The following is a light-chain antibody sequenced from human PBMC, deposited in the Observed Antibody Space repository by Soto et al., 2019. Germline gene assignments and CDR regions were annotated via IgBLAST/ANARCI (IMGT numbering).Light chain of an antibody. J-gene: IGLJ2*01. V-gene: IGLV2-14*01. Sequence: QSVLTQPASVSGSPGQSITISCTGTSSDVGGYNYVSWYQQHPGKAPKLMIYDVSNRPSGVSNRFSGSKSGNTASLTTSGLQAEDEADYYCSSYTSSSTLSLGGGTKLTVL. CDR1: SSDVGGYNY. CDR2: DVS. CDR3: SSYTSSSTLS.